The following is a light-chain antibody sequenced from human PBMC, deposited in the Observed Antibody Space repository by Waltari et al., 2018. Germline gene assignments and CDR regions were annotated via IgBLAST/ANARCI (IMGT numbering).Light chain of an antibody. Sequence: QPEKRPRYLMKGKSDGGHSKGDDTPDRFSGSSSGAERYLTISNLQPEDEADYYCETGGHGTWVFGGGTKVTVL. V-gene: IGLV4-69*01. CDR2: GKSDGGH. CDR3: ETGGHGTWV. J-gene: IGLJ3*02.